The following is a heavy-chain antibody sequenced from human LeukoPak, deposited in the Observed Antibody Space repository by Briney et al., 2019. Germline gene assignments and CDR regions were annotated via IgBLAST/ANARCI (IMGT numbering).Heavy chain of an antibody. CDR3: AKDRQYSGYDCSTDY. D-gene: IGHD5-12*01. J-gene: IGHJ4*02. V-gene: IGHV3-23*01. CDR2: ISGSGGST. Sequence: GGSLRLSCAASGFTFSNAWMSWVRQAPGKGLEWVSAISGSGGSTYNADSMKGRFTISRDNSKNTLYLQMNSLRAEDTAVYYCAKDRQYSGYDCSTDYWGQGTLVTVSS. CDR1: GFTFSNAW.